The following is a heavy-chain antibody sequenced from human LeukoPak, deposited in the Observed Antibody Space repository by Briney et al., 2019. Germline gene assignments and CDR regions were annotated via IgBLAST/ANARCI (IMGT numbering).Heavy chain of an antibody. J-gene: IGHJ4*02. Sequence: GGSLRLSCAASGFTSSSYEMNWVRQAPGMGLEWVSYISSGGNYIYYADSVKGRFTISRDNAKNSLYLQMNSLRAEDTAVYYCARDLYYFGSGSYVPGLPDYWGQGTLVTVSS. CDR3: ARDLYYFGSGSYVPGLPDY. CDR2: ISSGGNYI. D-gene: IGHD3-10*01. CDR1: GFTSSSYE. V-gene: IGHV3-48*03.